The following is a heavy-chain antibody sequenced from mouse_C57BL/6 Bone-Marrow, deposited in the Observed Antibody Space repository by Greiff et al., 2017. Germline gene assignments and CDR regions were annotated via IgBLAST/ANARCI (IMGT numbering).Heavy chain of an antibody. J-gene: IGHJ2*01. CDR2: IDPSDSYN. D-gene: IGHD2-13*01. CDR1: GYTFTSYW. V-gene: IGHV1-50*01. CDR3: ARLGDDYDFDY. Sequence: QVQLQQPGAELVKPGASVKLSCKASGYTFTSYWMQWVKQRPGQGLEWIGEIDPSDSYNNYNQKLKGKATLTVDTSSSTAYMQLISRTSEDSAVYYCARLGDDYDFDYWGQGTTLTVSS.